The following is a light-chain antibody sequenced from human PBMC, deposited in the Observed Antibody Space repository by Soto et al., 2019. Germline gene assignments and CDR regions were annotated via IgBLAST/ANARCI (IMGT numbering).Light chain of an antibody. CDR2: AAS. Sequence: DIQMTQSPSSLSASVGDRVTITCRASQSISSYLNWYQQKPGKAPKLLIYAASSLQSGVPSRFSGSGYETDFTSTISSLPPDDLATYYCQQSYSTLWTFGQGTKVEIK. J-gene: IGKJ1*01. CDR1: QSISSY. V-gene: IGKV1-39*01. CDR3: QQSYSTLWT.